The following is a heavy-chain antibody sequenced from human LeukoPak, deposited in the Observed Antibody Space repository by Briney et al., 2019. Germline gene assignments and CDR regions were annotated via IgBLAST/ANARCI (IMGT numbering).Heavy chain of an antibody. CDR3: ARETSDWYFDL. CDR1: GFTFSSYG. CDR2: IWYDGSNK. J-gene: IGHJ2*01. Sequence: GGSLRLSCAASGFTFSSYGMHWVRQAPGKGLEWVAIIWYDGSNKYYADSVKGRFTISRDNSKNTLYLQMNSLRAEDTAVWYCARETSDWYFDLWGRGTLVTVSS. V-gene: IGHV3-33*01.